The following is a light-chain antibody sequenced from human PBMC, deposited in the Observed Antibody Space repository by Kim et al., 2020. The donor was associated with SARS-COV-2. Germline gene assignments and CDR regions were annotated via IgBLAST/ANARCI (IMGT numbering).Light chain of an antibody. J-gene: IGLJ1*01. CDR2: DVS. CDR3: CSYAGSYTYV. CDR1: SSDVGGYNY. Sequence: GQSVTIACPGTSSDVGGYNYVSWYQQHPGKAPKLMIYDVSKRPSGVPDRFSGSKSGNTASLAISGLQAEDEADYYCCSYAGSYTYVFGTGTKVTVL. V-gene: IGLV2-11*01.